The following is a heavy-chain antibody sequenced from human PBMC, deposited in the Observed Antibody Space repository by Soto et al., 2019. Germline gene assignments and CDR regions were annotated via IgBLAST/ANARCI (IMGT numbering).Heavy chain of an antibody. Sequence: PGGSLILSCAASAVTFTGFGMHWVRQAPGKGLEWVAVIRFDGSNTYYADSVKGRFTISRDNPKNMLYLQMNSLRAEDTAIYYCARDGVGTTTYFGYFDYWGLGTLVTVSS. CDR2: IRFDGSNT. CDR1: AVTFTGFG. V-gene: IGHV3-33*01. D-gene: IGHD1-26*01. CDR3: ARDGVGTTTYFGYFDY. J-gene: IGHJ4*02.